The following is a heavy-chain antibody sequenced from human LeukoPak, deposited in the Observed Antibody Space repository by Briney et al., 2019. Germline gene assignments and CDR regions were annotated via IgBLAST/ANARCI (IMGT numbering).Heavy chain of an antibody. J-gene: IGHJ3*02. D-gene: IGHD3-3*01. Sequence: SETLSLTCTVSGGSISSYYWSWIRQPAGKGLEWIGRIYTSGSTNYNPSLKSRVTMSVDTSKNQFSLKLSSVTAADTAVYYCARGFLEWLPPELDDAFDIWGQGTMVTVSS. CDR3: ARGFLEWLPPELDDAFDI. CDR1: GGSISSYY. V-gene: IGHV4-4*07. CDR2: IYTSGST.